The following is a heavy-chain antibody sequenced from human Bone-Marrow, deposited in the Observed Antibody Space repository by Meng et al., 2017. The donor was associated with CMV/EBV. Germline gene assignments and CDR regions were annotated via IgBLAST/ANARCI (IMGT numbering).Heavy chain of an antibody. Sequence: GSLRLSCTVSGGSISSYYWSWIRQPPGKGLEWIGYIYDSGSTNYNPYLKSRVTIAVDTSKNQFSLMLSSVTAADTVVQCCASVSGSSTRWTWFDSWGQGTLVTFSS. CDR3: ASVSGSSTRWTWFDS. CDR2: IYDSGST. J-gene: IGHJ5*01. CDR1: GGSISSYY. D-gene: IGHD2-2*01. V-gene: IGHV4-59*01.